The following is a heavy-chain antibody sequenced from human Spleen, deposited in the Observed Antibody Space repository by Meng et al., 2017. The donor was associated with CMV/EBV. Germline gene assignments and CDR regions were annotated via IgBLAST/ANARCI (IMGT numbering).Heavy chain of an antibody. CDR3: ARGVDYASGTFDY. J-gene: IGHJ4*02. D-gene: IGHD3-10*01. Sequence: AVSGDYISSKNWWNWVRQPPGEGLEWIGEIYHSRSTSYNPSLKSRVTISLDKSKNQFSLRLSSVTAADTAVYFCARGVDYASGTFDYWGQGTLVTVSS. CDR2: IYHSRST. V-gene: IGHV4-4*01. CDR1: GDYISSKNW.